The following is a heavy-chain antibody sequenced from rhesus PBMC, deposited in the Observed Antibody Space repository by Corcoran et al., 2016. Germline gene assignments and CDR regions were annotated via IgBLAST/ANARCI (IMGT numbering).Heavy chain of an antibody. J-gene: IGHJ4*01. CDR2: NYYRSKWYK. V-gene: IGHV6-1*01. CDR3: ARRGIAAAYDY. CDR1: GDSVSSNSAT. Sequence: QVQLQESGPGLVQPSQTLSLTCAISGDSVSSNSATWNWIRQSPSRGLEWLGRNYYRSKWYKYNTQPVQNQISTNPDTAKNQFALKLNSVTPEDMAVYYCARRGIAAAYDYWGQGVLVTVSS. D-gene: IGHD6-43*01.